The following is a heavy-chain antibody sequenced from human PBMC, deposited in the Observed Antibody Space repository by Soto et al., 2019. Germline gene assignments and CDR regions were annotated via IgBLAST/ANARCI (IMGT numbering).Heavy chain of an antibody. D-gene: IGHD4-17*01. CDR3: ARSLEGTTVTNWFDP. CDR1: ADTFNSYS. V-gene: IGHV1-69*01. J-gene: IGHJ5*02. CDR2: ITPVFGTA. Sequence: QVQLVQSGAEVKKPGSSVKVSCKASADTFNSYSLSWLRQAPGQRLEWMGGITPVFGTADYAQSFEARLTRTADDSTSTVYMELSSLRSDDTAVYYCARSLEGTTVTNWFDPWGQGALVTVSS.